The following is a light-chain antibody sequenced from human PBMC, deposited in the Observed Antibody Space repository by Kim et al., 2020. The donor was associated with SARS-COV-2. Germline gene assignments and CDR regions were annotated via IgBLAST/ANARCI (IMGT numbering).Light chain of an antibody. CDR3: QRYNNCPQT. Sequence: VCAGERATRACRASQSASSNLAGYQQKPGQAPRLLIYGASTRATVIPAGFSGSGSETEFTLTINNLQSEDFAVYYCQRYNNCPQTLGQGAKVDIK. CDR1: QSASSN. J-gene: IGKJ1*01. CDR2: GAS. V-gene: IGKV3-15*01.